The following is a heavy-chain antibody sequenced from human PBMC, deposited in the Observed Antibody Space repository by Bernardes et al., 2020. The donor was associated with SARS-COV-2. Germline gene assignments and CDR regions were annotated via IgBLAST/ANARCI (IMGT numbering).Heavy chain of an antibody. CDR1: GFTFSSYW. D-gene: IGHD2-15*01. V-gene: IGHV3-74*01. Sequence: GGSLRLSCAASGFTFSSYWMHWVRQAPGKGLVWVSRMNSDGSSTSYADSAKGRFTISRDNAKNTLYLQMNSLRAEDTAVYYCVVARGLGGYGMDVWGQGTTVTVSS. CDR3: VVARGLGGYGMDV. CDR2: MNSDGSST. J-gene: IGHJ6*02.